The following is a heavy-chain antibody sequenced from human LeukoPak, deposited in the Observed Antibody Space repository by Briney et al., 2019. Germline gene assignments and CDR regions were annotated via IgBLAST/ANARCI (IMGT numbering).Heavy chain of an antibody. CDR2: ISAYNGNT. J-gene: IGHJ3*02. CDR1: GYTFTGYY. D-gene: IGHD1-26*01. V-gene: IGHV1-18*04. Sequence: ASVKVSCKASGYTFTGYYMHWVRQAPGQGLEWMGWISAYNGNTNYAQKLQGRVTMTTDTSTSTAYMELRSLRSDDTAVYYCARNYGSYLAFDIWGQGTMVTVSS. CDR3: ARNYGSYLAFDI.